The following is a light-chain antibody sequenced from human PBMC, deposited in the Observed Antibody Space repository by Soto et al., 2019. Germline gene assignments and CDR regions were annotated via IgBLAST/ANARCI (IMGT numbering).Light chain of an antibody. Sequence: QSVLTQPASVSGSPGQSITISCTVTTSDVGGHKYFSWYQQHPGKTPKLMIYDVSNRPSGVSNRFSGSKSGNTASLTISGLQAEDEADYYCSSYTNSGRFFGTGTKLTVL. J-gene: IGLJ1*01. CDR2: DVS. V-gene: IGLV2-14*03. CDR3: SSYTNSGRF. CDR1: TSDVGGHKY.